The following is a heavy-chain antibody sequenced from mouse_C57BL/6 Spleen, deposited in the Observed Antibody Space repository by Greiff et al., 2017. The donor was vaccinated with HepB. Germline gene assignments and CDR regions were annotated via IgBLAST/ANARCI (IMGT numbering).Heavy chain of an antibody. V-gene: IGHV5-17*01. Sequence: EVKLLESGGGLVKPGGSLKLSCAASGFTFSDYGMHWVRQAPEKGLEWVAYISSGSSTIYYADTVKGRFTISRDNAKNTLFLRMTSLRSEDTAMYYCDFITTVVATAYYAMDYWGQGTSVTVSS. CDR1: GFTFSDYG. J-gene: IGHJ4*01. CDR3: DFITTVVATAYYAMDY. CDR2: ISSGSSTI. D-gene: IGHD1-1*01.